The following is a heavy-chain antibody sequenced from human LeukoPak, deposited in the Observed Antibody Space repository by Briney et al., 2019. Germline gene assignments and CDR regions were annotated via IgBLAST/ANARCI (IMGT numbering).Heavy chain of an antibody. CDR3: AKYYNSGWGNAFDI. J-gene: IGHJ3*02. V-gene: IGHV3-30*04. D-gene: IGHD6-19*01. CDR2: ISYDGSNK. Sequence: GGSLRLSCAASGFTFSSYVMHWVRQAPGKGLECVAVISYDGSNKYYADSVKGRFTISRDNSKNTLYLQMNSLRAEDTAVYYCAKYYNSGWGNAFDIWGQGTMVTVSS. CDR1: GFTFSSYV.